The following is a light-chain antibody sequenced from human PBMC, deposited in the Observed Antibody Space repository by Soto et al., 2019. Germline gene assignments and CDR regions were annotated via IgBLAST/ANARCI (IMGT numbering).Light chain of an antibody. Sequence: DIQMTQSTSTLSASVGDRVTITCRASQSISSWLAWYQQKPGKAPKLLIYDASSLESGVPSRFGGSGSGTEVTLTISSLQPDEFATYYCQHYNSYSEAFGQGTKVDI. V-gene: IGKV1-5*01. J-gene: IGKJ1*01. CDR2: DAS. CDR3: QHYNSYSEA. CDR1: QSISSW.